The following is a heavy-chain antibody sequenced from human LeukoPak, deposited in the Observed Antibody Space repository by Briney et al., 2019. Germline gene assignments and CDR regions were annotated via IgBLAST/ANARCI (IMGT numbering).Heavy chain of an antibody. CDR1: GGSISSSSYY. V-gene: IGHV4-39*01. CDR2: IYYSGST. D-gene: IGHD5-12*01. J-gene: IGHJ4*02. CDR3: ARLVATSENDY. Sequence: PSETLSLTCTVSGGSISSSSYYWVWIRQPPGKGLEWIGSIYYSGSTYYNPSLKSRVTISVDTSKNQFSLKLSSVTAADTAVYYCARLVATSENDYWGQGTLVTVSS.